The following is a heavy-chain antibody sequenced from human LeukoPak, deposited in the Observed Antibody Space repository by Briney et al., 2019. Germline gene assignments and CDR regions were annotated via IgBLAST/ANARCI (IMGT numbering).Heavy chain of an antibody. Sequence: PGGSLRLSCAASGFTFSSDWMHWVRQAPGKGLEWVAAISGNGGRTYYTASVKGRFTISRDNPKNTLYLLMNSLSAEDTALYYCAKEQTSSGYFDYWGEGTLVTVSS. CDR1: GFTFSSDW. D-gene: IGHD3-10*01. J-gene: IGHJ4*02. CDR3: AKEQTSSGYFDY. CDR2: ISGNGGRT. V-gene: IGHV3-23*01.